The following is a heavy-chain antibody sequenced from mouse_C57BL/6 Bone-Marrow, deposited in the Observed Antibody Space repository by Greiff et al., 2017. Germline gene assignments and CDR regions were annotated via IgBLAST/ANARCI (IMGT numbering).Heavy chain of an antibody. CDR3: ARRLRLPPYAMDY. V-gene: IGHV3-6*01. J-gene: IGHJ4*01. CDR2: ISYDGSN. CDR1: GYSIPSGYY. D-gene: IGHD3-2*02. Sequence: EVKLMESGPGLVKPSQSLSLTCSVTGYSIPSGYYWNWIRQFPGNKLEWMGYISYDGSNNYNPSLKNRISITRDTPKNQFFLQLNSVTTEEKATDYCARRLRLPPYAMDYWGQGTSGTVSS.